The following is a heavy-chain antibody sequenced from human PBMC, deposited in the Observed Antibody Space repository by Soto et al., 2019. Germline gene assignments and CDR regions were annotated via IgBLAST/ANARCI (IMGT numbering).Heavy chain of an antibody. CDR2: IYYSGST. J-gene: IGHJ6*02. CDR3: ARGIEGWYQGRYYYGMDV. Sequence: QVQLQESGPGLVKPSETLSLTCTVSGGSVSSGSYYWSWIRQPPGKGLEWIGYIYYSGSTNYNPSLKSRVTISVDTSKNQFSLKLSSVSAADKAVYYCARGIEGWYQGRYYYGMDVWGQGPTVTVSS. D-gene: IGHD6-19*01. V-gene: IGHV4-61*01. CDR1: GGSVSSGSYY.